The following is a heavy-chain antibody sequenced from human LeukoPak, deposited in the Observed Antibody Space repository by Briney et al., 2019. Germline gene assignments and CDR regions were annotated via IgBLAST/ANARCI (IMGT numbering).Heavy chain of an antibody. CDR2: TNRDGSEK. CDR3: ARDSASCRGCAFDI. CDR1: EFTFTNFW. V-gene: IGHV3-7*01. Sequence: GGSLRLSCAASEFTFTNFWMSWVRQAPGKGLEWVANTNRDGSEKYYVDSVKGRVTISRDNAMNFLYLQLNSPRVDDTAVYYCARDSASCRGCAFDIWGQGTVVSVSS. D-gene: IGHD2-2*01. J-gene: IGHJ3*02.